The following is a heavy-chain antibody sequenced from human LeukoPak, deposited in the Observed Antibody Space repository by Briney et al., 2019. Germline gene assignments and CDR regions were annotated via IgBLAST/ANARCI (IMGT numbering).Heavy chain of an antibody. V-gene: IGHV3-48*01. J-gene: IGHJ4*02. CDR3: AKDQLNRFCSGGSCSITHDY. CDR2: ITGSSRAI. Sequence: GGSLRLSCAASGFNFTSYSMNWVRQAPGKGLEWISFITGSSRAIYYADSVKGRFTISRDNAKNTLYLQMNSLRAEDTAVYYCAKDQLNRFCSGGSCSITHDYWGQGTLVTVSS. D-gene: IGHD2-15*01. CDR1: GFNFTSYS.